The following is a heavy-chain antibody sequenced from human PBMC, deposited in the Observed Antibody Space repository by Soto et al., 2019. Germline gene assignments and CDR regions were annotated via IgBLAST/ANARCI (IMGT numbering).Heavy chain of an antibody. J-gene: IGHJ4*02. CDR2: ISGSGGST. Sequence: GGSLRLSCAASGFTFSSYAMNWVRQAPGKGLEWVSGISGSGGSTYYADSVKGRSTISRDNSKNTLYLQMSSLRAEVTAVYYCAKAFSWYEYWVQGTLVTVSP. V-gene: IGHV3-23*01. CDR3: AKAFSWYEY. D-gene: IGHD6-13*01. CDR1: GFTFSSYA.